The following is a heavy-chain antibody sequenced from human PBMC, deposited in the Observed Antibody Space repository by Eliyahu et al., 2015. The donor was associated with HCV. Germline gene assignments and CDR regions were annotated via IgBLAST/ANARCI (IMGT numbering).Heavy chain of an antibody. Sequence: EVQLVESGGGLVQPGXSLRLSCAASGFTFXDYAMHWVRQAPGKGLEWVSGISGNSRTIGYADSVKGRFTISRDNAKNFLYLQMNTLITEDTALYYCAKDISSGGYNDAFDIWGQGTMVTVSS. CDR3: AKDISSGGYNDAFDI. J-gene: IGHJ3*02. CDR2: ISGNSRTI. D-gene: IGHD2-15*01. V-gene: IGHV3-9*01. CDR1: GFTFXDYA.